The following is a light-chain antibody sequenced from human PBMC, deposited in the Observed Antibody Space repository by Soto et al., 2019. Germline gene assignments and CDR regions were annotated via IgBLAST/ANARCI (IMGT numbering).Light chain of an antibody. CDR1: QSAGRN. CDR3: QQYNDWPKQT. Sequence: EMVMTQYPATLSVSPGERSTLSCMASQSAGRNLAWYQQKPGQAPRLLIYGASTRATGVPARFSGSGSGTEFTLTISSLQSEDFAVYYCQQYNDWPKQTFGQGTKVEIK. J-gene: IGKJ1*01. CDR2: GAS. V-gene: IGKV3-15*01.